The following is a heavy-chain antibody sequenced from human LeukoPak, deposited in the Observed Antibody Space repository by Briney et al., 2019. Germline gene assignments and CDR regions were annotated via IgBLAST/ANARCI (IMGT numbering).Heavy chain of an antibody. CDR2: IYHSGST. D-gene: IGHD3-10*01. J-gene: IGHJ6*02. Sequence: SETLSLTCAVSGGSISSGGYSGTCIRQPPGGGLEWIGYIYHSGSTSYTPSLESRVTISVDRSKNQFSLKLSSVTAADTAVYYCARGGSYGVDVWGQGTTVTVSS. V-gene: IGHV4-30-2*01. CDR1: GGSISSGGYS. CDR3: ARGGSYGVDV.